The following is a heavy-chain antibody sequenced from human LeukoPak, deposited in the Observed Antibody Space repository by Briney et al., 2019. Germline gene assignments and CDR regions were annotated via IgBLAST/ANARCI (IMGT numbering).Heavy chain of an antibody. D-gene: IGHD3-3*01. J-gene: IGHJ3*02. CDR3: ARAPSSYYDFWSGYNDAFDI. CDR2: ITPIFGTA. CDR1: GGTFSSYA. Sequence: GASVKVSCKASGGTFSSYAISWVRQAPGQGLEWMGGITPIFGTANYAQKFQGRVTMTRDTSTSTVYMELSSLRSEDTAVYYCARAPSSYYDFWSGYNDAFDIWGQGTMVTVSS. V-gene: IGHV1-69*05.